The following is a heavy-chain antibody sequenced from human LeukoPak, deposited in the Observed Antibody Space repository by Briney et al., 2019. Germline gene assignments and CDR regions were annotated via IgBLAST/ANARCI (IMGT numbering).Heavy chain of an antibody. V-gene: IGHV3-21*01. CDR2: ISSSSSYI. J-gene: IGHJ4*02. Sequence: GGSLRLSCAASGFTFSSYSMNWVRQAPGKGLEWVSSISSSSSYIYYADSVKGRFTISRDNAKNSLYLQMNSLRAEDTAVYYCARLGLPNYDFWSGYYSNLDYWGQGTLVTVSS. CDR1: GFTFSSYS. CDR3: ARLGLPNYDFWSGYYSNLDY. D-gene: IGHD3-3*01.